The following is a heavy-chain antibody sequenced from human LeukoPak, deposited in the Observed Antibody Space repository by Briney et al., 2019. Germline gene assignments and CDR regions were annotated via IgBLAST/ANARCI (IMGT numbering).Heavy chain of an antibody. D-gene: IGHD2-21*02. V-gene: IGHV4-59*01. CDR2: IYYSGST. CDR1: GGSISSYY. CDR3: ARDTRPDCGGDCYSGY. Sequence: SETLSLTCTVSGGSISSYYWSWIRQPPGKGLEWIGYIYYSGSTNYNPSLKSRVTISVDTSKNQFSLKLSSVTAADTAVYYCARDTRPDCGGDCYSGYWGQGTLVTVSS. J-gene: IGHJ4*02.